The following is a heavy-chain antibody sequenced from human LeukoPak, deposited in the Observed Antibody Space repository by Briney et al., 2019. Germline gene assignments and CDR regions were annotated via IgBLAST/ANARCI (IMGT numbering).Heavy chain of an antibody. J-gene: IGHJ4*02. D-gene: IGHD5-24*01. V-gene: IGHV5-51*01. CDR2: IYPGDSDT. Sequence: GASLQISCKGSGYSFTTYWIGWVRQMPGKGLEWMGIIYPGDSDTRYSPSFQGQVTISADKSISTAYLQWSSLKASDTAMYYCARHGVDGYNRDALDYWGQGTLVTVSS. CDR3: ARHGVDGYNRDALDY. CDR1: GYSFTTYW.